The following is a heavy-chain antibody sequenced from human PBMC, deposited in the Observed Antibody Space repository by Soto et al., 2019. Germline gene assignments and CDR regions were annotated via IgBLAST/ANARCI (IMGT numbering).Heavy chain of an antibody. Sequence: PGGSLRLSCVASGFPFDSYGIHWVRRAPGKGLEWVATIGFAGNNKYYADSVKGRFTISRDNSKNTLYLQMNSLRAEDTAVYYCARGSPDWSYYYYYGMDVWGQGTTVTVSS. D-gene: IGHD2-21*01. CDR3: ARGSPDWSYYYYYGMDV. V-gene: IGHV3-30*02. J-gene: IGHJ6*02. CDR2: IGFAGNNK. CDR1: GFPFDSYG.